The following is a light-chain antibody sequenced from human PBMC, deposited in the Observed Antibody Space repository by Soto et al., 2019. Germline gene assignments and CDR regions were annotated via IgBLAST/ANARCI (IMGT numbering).Light chain of an antibody. CDR2: GAS. CDR1: QSVSSSY. J-gene: IGKJ4*01. Sequence: EIVLTQSPGTLSLSPGESATLSCRAGQSVSSSYLAWYQQKPGQAPRLLIFGASSRATGIPDRFSGGGSGTDFTLTISRLEPEDFAVYYCQQYGSSPLTFGGGTKVEIQ. V-gene: IGKV3-20*01. CDR3: QQYGSSPLT.